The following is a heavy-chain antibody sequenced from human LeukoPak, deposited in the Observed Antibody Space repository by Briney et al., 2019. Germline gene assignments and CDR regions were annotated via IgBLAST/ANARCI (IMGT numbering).Heavy chain of an antibody. D-gene: IGHD5-24*01. CDR1: GGSVSSGSYY. CDR2: VYYSGST. CDR3: AREGPVFVEMATIEQYYFDY. V-gene: IGHV4-61*01. Sequence: SETLSLTCTVSGGSVSSGSYYWSWIRKLPGKELEWIGYVYYSGSTNYNPSLKSRVTISVDTSKNQFSLKLSSVTAADTAVYYCAREGPVFVEMATIEQYYFDYWGQGTLVTVSS. J-gene: IGHJ4*02.